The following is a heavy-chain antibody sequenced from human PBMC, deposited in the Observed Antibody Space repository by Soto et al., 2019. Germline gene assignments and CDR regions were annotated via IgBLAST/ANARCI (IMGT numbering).Heavy chain of an antibody. CDR1: GFTFSDYA. D-gene: IGHD5-12*01. Sequence: GGSLRLSCSASGFTFSDYAMHWVRQAPGKGLEWVAGLTWNSDIRVYADYVEGRFTISRDNAKNSLFLQMYSLRPEDTALYYCARRMTATMAFDSWGQGTLVTVSS. V-gene: IGHV3-9*01. CDR2: LTWNSDIR. CDR3: ARRMTATMAFDS. J-gene: IGHJ4*01.